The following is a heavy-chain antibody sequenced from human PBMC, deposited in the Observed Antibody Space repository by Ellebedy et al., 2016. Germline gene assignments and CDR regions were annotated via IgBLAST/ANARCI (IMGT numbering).Heavy chain of an antibody. V-gene: IGHV3-66*01. CDR3: ARDGTEYCGGDCYSEVPIYYGMDV. CDR2: IYSGGST. D-gene: IGHD2-21*02. J-gene: IGHJ6*02. Sequence: GGSLRLXXAASGFTVSSNYMSWVRQAPGKGLEWVSVIYSGGSTYYADSVKGRFTISRDNSKNTLYLQMNSLRAEDTAVYYCARDGTEYCGGDCYSEVPIYYGMDVWGQGTTVTVSS. CDR1: GFTVSSNY.